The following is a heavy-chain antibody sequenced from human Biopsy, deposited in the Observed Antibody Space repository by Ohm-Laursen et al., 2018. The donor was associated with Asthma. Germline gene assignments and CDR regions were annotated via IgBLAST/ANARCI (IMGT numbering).Heavy chain of an antibody. Sequence: SQTLSLTCTVSGGSVSSGSYYWRWIRQPPGKGLAGVSYISYSGSTDYNPSLKSRLTISMDTSKNQFSLKLSSVTAADAAVYYCARVPTTLRYFDLWGRGTLVTVSS. CDR1: GGSVSSGSYY. J-gene: IGHJ2*01. CDR3: ARVPTTLRYFDL. V-gene: IGHV4-61*01. D-gene: IGHD2-15*01. CDR2: ISYSGST.